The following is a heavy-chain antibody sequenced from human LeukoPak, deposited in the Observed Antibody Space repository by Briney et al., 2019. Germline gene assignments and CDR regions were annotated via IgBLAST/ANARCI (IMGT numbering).Heavy chain of an antibody. CDR2: INAGNGNT. CDR3: ARVAGLSDAFDI. CDR1: GYTFTSYA. V-gene: IGHV1-3*01. Sequence: ASVKVSCKASGYTFTSYAMHWVRQAPGQRLEWMGWINAGNGNTKYSQKFQGRVTITRDTSASTAYMELSSLRSEDTAVYYCARVAGLSDAFDIWGPRDNGHRLF. J-gene: IGHJ3*02. D-gene: IGHD2-15*01.